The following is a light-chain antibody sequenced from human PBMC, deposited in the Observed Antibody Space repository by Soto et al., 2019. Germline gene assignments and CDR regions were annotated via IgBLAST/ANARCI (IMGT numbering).Light chain of an antibody. CDR1: SSDVGGYNY. J-gene: IGLJ1*01. V-gene: IGLV2-14*03. CDR3: RSYTTSSTLGV. Sequence: QSVLTQPASVSGSPGQSITISCTGTSSDVGGYNYVSWYQQHPGKAPKLMIYDVNNRPSGVSNRFSGSKSGNTASLTISGLQAEDEADYYCRSYTTSSTLGVFGTGNKVTVL. CDR2: DVN.